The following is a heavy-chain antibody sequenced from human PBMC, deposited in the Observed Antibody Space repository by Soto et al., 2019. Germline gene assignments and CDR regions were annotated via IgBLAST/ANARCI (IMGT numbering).Heavy chain of an antibody. CDR2: IYPGDSDT. V-gene: IGHV5-51*01. CDR3: AKHEGYCSTTTCSNFDY. D-gene: IGHD2-2*01. Sequence: LKISCKGSGFTFTNYWIAWVRQMPGKGLEWMGIIYPGDSDTSYSPSFQGQVTISADKSINTAYLHWSSLKASDTAIYYCAKHEGYCSTTTCSNFDYWGQGTLVTVSS. J-gene: IGHJ4*02. CDR1: GFTFTNYW.